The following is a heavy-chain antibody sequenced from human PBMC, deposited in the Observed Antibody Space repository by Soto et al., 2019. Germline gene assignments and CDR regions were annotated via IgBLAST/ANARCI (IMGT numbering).Heavy chain of an antibody. D-gene: IGHD2-15*01. V-gene: IGHV3-21*04. J-gene: IGHJ4*02. CDR3: AADTGDIEVVPATT. Sequence: PGGSLRLSCAASGLNFEKCSMNWVRQPPGKGPEWLASISPAGTYIRYADSVKGRFTISRDNARNSLSLQMMSLRADDTAMYYCAADTGDIEVVPATTWGQGTLVTAPQ. CDR1: GLNFEKCS. CDR2: ISPAGTYI.